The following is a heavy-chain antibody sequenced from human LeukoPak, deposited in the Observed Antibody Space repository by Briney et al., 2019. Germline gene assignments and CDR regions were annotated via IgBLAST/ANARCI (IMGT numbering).Heavy chain of an antibody. CDR1: GFTFSSYA. Sequence: GGSLRLSCAASGFTFSSYAMSWVRQAPGKGLEWVSAISGSGGSTYYADSVKGRFTISRDNSKNTLYLQMNSLRAEDTAVYYCAKVIRACNWRSREFDCWGQGTLVTVCS. CDR2: ISGSGGST. CDR3: AKVIRACNWRSREFDC. D-gene: IGHD1-1*01. V-gene: IGHV3-23*01. J-gene: IGHJ4*02.